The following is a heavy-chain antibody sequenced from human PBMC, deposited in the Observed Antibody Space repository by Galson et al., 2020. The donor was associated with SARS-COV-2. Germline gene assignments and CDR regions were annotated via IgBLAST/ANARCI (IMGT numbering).Heavy chain of an antibody. D-gene: IGHD6-13*01. CDR3: ARILAAPYEGAVGWFDP. Sequence: SETLSLICTVSGGSISSSSYYWGWIRQPPGKGLEWIGSIYYSGSTYYNPSLKSRVTISVDTSKNQFSLKLSSVTAADTAVYYCARILAAPYEGAVGWFDPWGQGTLVTVSS. V-gene: IGHV4-39*01. CDR1: GGSISSSSYY. CDR2: IYYSGST. J-gene: IGHJ5*02.